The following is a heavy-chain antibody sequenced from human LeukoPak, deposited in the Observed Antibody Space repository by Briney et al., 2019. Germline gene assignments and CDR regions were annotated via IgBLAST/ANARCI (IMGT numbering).Heavy chain of an antibody. CDR2: IYYSGST. Sequence: PSETLSLTCTVSGGSISSGGYYWSWIRQHPGKGLEWIGYIYYSGSTYYNPSLKSRVTISVDTSKNQFSLKLSSVTAADTAVYYCARERTDYGDYFDYWGQGTLVTVSS. CDR1: GGSISSGGYY. D-gene: IGHD4-17*01. CDR3: ARERTDYGDYFDY. J-gene: IGHJ4*02. V-gene: IGHV4-31*03.